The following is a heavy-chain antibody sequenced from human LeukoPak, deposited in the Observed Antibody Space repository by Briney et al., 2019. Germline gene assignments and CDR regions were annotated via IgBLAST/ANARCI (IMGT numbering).Heavy chain of an antibody. CDR1: GFTFSNAW. CDR2: IKSKTDGGTT. V-gene: IGHV3-15*01. J-gene: IGHJ4*02. Sequence: GGSLRLSCAASGFTFSNAWMSWVRQAPGKGLEWVGRIKSKTDGGTTDYAAPVKGRFTISRDDSKNTLYLRMNSLKTEDKAVYYCTTEPLLMVRGHFDYWGQGTLVTVSS. CDR3: TTEPLLMVRGHFDY. D-gene: IGHD3-10*01.